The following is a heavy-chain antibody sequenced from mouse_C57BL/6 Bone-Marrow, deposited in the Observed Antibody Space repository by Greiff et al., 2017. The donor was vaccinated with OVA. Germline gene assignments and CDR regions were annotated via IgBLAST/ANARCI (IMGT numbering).Heavy chain of an antibody. CDR3: AIDPGSSYVYWYFDV. J-gene: IGHJ1*03. D-gene: IGHD1-1*01. CDR2: IHPSDSDT. V-gene: IGHV1-74*01. Sequence: QVQLQQPGAELVKPGASVKVSCKASGYTFTSYWMHWVKQRPGQGLEWIGRIHPSDSDTNYNQKLKGKATLTVDKSSSTAYMQLSSLTAEDSAVYYCAIDPGSSYVYWYFDVWGTGTTVTVSS. CDR1: GYTFTSYW.